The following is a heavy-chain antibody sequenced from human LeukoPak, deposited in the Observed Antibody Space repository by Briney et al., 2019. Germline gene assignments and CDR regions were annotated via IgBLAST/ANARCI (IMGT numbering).Heavy chain of an antibody. Sequence: SETLSLTCAVYGGSFRGYYWSWIRQPPGKGLEWIGEINHSGSTNYNPSLKSRVTISVDTSKNQFSLKLSSVTAADTAVYYCARKLVLLWFGELKGYYFDYWGQGTLVTVSS. CDR3: ARKLVLLWFGELKGYYFDY. D-gene: IGHD3-10*01. CDR1: GGSFRGYY. CDR2: INHSGST. J-gene: IGHJ4*02. V-gene: IGHV4-34*01.